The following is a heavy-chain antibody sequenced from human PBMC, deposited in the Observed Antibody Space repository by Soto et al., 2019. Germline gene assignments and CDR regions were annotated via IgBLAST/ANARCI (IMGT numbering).Heavy chain of an antibody. V-gene: IGHV3-15*01. J-gene: IGHJ4*02. CDR1: GFTFSNAW. D-gene: IGHD3-16*01. Sequence: VGSLRLSCAASGFTFSNAWMSWVRQAPGKGLEWVGSIKSKTDGGTTDYAAPVKGRFTISRDDSKNTLYLQMNSLKTEDTAVYYCTTEGGPFDYWGQGTLVTVSS. CDR3: TTEGGPFDY. CDR2: IKSKTDGGTT.